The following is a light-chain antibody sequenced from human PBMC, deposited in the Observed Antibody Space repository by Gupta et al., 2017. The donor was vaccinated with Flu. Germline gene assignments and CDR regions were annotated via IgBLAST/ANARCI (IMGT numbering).Light chain of an antibody. CDR3: MQVREPPYS. V-gene: IGKV2-28*01. Sequence: DIVLTQSPLSLPVIPGEPASISCRSSQSLLHSNGYNYFDWYLQKPGQSPQLLIYLGSNRASGVPDRFSGSGSGTDFTLKISRVEAEDVGVYYCMQVREPPYSFGQGTKLEIK. J-gene: IGKJ2*03. CDR2: LGS. CDR1: QSLLHSNGYNY.